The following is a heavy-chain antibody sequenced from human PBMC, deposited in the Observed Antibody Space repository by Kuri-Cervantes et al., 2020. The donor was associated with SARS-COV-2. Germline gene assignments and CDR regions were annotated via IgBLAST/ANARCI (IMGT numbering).Heavy chain of an antibody. V-gene: IGHV4-59*01. D-gene: IGHD3-10*01. Sequence: SETLSLTCTVSGGSISGYYWTWIRQPPGKGLEWIGNIYYSENTKYNPSLKSRVTISIDKSKNQLSLNLSSVTATDTAVYYCARGGSVSTASLLWGHGTLVTVSS. CDR1: GGSISGYY. CDR2: IYYSENT. J-gene: IGHJ4*01. CDR3: ARGGSVSTASLL.